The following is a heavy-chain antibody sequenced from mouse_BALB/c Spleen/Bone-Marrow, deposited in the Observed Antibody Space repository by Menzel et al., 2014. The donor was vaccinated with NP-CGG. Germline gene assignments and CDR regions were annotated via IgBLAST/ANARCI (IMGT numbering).Heavy chain of an antibody. V-gene: IGHV1-7*01. Sequence: VQLVESGPELAKPGASVKMSCKASGYTFTDTWIHWIKQRPGQGLEWIGYINPSTGYAEYNQNFKDKATLTVDKSSSTAYMRLSSLTSEDSAVYYCARDYWGQGATLTVSS. CDR3: ARDY. J-gene: IGHJ2*01. CDR2: INPSTGYA. CDR1: GYTFTDTW.